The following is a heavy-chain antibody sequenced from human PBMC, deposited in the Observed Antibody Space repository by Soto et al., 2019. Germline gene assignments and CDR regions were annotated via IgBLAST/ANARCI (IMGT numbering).Heavy chain of an antibody. CDR3: AREGGSETLQPSYNWFDT. V-gene: IGHV1-2*02. CDR1: GYTFTDYH. D-gene: IGHD6-25*01. CDR2: INANNGGA. J-gene: IGHJ5*02. Sequence: ASVKVSCKASGYTFTDYHIHWVRQAPGQGLEFMGWINANNGGAGSAQQFQGRVAVTRDTSITTVYMELSNLRSDDTAVYYCAREGGSETLQPSYNWFDTWGQGTLVTVSS.